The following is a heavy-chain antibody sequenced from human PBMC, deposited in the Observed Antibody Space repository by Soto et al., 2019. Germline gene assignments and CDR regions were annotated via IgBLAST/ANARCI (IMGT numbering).Heavy chain of an antibody. CDR3: ARSDRRCSPNCVEVADY. J-gene: IGHJ4*02. Sequence: QVQLVESGGGVVQPGRSLRLSCAASGFTFSSYGMHWVRQAPGKGLEWVAVIWYDGRNKYYADSVKGRFTISRDNSKNTLYLQMTSLRAEATAVYYCARSDRRCSPNCVEVADYWGQGTLVTVSS. CDR1: GFTFSSYG. V-gene: IGHV3-33*01. CDR2: IWYDGRNK. D-gene: IGHD2-2*01.